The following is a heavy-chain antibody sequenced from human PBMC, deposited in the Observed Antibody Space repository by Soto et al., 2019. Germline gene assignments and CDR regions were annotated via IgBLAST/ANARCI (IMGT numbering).Heavy chain of an antibody. Sequence: PGGSLRLSCAASGFTFHNYAMSWVRQAPGKGLEWVSSINGPGDDTYYADSVKGRFTISRDNSKNTLYLQMNNLRAEDTALYYCARKEEDDHVWGKSPLDWGQGTLVTVSS. CDR3: ARKEEDDHVWGKSPLD. CDR2: INGPGDDT. V-gene: IGHV3-23*01. D-gene: IGHD3-16*01. CDR1: GFTFHNYA. J-gene: IGHJ4*03.